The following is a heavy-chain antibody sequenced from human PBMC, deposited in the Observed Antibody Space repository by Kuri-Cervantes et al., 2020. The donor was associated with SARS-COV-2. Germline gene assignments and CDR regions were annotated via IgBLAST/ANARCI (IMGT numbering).Heavy chain of an antibody. D-gene: IGHD3-10*01. CDR1: GYSISSGYY. J-gene: IGHJ4*02. V-gene: IGHV4-38-2*02. Sequence: ESLKISCTVSGYSISSGYYWGWIRQPPGKGLEWIGSIYHSGSTYYNPSLKSRVTISVDTSKNQFSLKLSSVTAADTAVYYCATRGDYNSGFFDNWGQGTLVTVSS. CDR2: IYHSGST. CDR3: ATRGDYNSGFFDN.